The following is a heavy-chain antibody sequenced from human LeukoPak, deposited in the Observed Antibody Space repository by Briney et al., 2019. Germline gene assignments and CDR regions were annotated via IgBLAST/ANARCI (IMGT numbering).Heavy chain of an antibody. J-gene: IGHJ4*02. V-gene: IGHV1-18*01. D-gene: IGHD1-26*01. CDR1: GYTFSNYG. CDR3: ARDWSLYSGRREGGGIDY. Sequence: ASVKVSCKASGYTFSNYGISWVRQAPGQGLEWMGWISAYNGNTNYVQNLQGRVTMTTDTSTSTAYMELRSLRSDDTAVYYCARDWSLYSGRREGGGIDYWGQGTLVTVSS. CDR2: ISAYNGNT.